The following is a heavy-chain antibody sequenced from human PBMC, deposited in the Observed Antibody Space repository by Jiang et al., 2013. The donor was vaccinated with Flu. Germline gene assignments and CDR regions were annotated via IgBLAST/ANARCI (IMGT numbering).Heavy chain of an antibody. J-gene: IGHJ4*02. V-gene: IGHV4-39*07. Sequence: LLKPSETLSLTCTVSGGSISSSSYYWAWIRQPPGKGLEWIGSVYYSGSTYYNPSLKSRVTISVDTSKNQFSLKLSSVTAADTAVFYCXRHPRGVGSTNHFDYWGQGTLVTVSS. CDR3: XRHPRGVGSTNHFDY. CDR1: GGSISSSSYY. D-gene: IGHD1-26*01. CDR2: VYYSGST.